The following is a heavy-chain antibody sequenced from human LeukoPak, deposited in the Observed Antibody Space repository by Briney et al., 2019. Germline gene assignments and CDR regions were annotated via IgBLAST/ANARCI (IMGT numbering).Heavy chain of an antibody. J-gene: IGHJ6*03. CDR2: IYYSGST. Sequence: SETLSLTCTVSGGSISSYYWSWIRQPPGKGLEWIGYIYYSGSTNYNPSLKSRVTISVDTSKNQFSLKLSSVTAADTAVYYCARGLLGSPYYYYYYMDVWGKGTTVTVSS. CDR1: GGSISSYY. D-gene: IGHD2/OR15-2a*01. CDR3: ARGLLGSPYYYYYYMDV. V-gene: IGHV4-59*01.